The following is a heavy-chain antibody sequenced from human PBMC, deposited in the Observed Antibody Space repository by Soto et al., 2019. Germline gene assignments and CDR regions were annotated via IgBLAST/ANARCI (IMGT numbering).Heavy chain of an antibody. CDR1: GSYVLTATND. Sequence: DTLYRTFINYGSYVLTATNDWSWFRQPPGKRLEWIGFVHHRGGSNYSPPLKSRVTISVDTSKNLFSMKLSSVTAADTAVYYCARDSGRDGYNYPHYWGQG. D-gene: IGHD5-12*01. CDR3: ARDSGRDGYNYPHY. CDR2: VHHRGGS. V-gene: IGHV4-61*01. J-gene: IGHJ4*02.